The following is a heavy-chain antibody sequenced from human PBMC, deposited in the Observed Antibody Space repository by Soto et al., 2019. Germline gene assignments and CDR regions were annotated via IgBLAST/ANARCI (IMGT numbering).Heavy chain of an antibody. V-gene: IGHV3-30*18. CDR2: ISYDGNNK. CDR3: AKDQSWIQLWYDWYFDL. CDR1: GFTFSSYG. Sequence: QVQLVESGGGVVQPGRSLRLSCAASGFTFSSYGMHWVRQAPGKGLEWVAVISYDGNNKYYADSVKGRFTISRDNSKNTLYLQMNSLRAADTAVYYCAKDQSWIQLWYDWYFDLWGRGTLVTVSS. J-gene: IGHJ2*01. D-gene: IGHD5-18*01.